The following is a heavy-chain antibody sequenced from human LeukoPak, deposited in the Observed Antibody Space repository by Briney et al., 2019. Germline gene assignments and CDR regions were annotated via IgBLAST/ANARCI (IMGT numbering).Heavy chain of an antibody. CDR3: TRTHSSGYYASHVDY. CDR1: GFTFSSYA. CDR2: IRSKAYGGTT. J-gene: IGHJ4*02. Sequence: QSGGSLRLSCAASGFTFSSYAMSWVRQAPGKGLEWVGFIRSKAYGGTTEYAASVKGRFTISRDDSKSIAYLQMNSLKTEDTAVYYCTRTHSSGYYASHVDYWGQGTLVTVSS. V-gene: IGHV3-49*04. D-gene: IGHD3-22*01.